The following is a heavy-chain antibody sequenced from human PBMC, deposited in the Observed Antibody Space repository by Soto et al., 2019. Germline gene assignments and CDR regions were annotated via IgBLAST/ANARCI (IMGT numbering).Heavy chain of an antibody. V-gene: IGHV2-5*02. J-gene: IGHJ4*02. CDR3: AHRESGVTGRDLDY. CDR2: IYWDDDK. Sequence: QITLKESGPTLVKPTQTLTLTCTFSGFSLSTTGEAVGWIRQPPGKALEWLGIIYWDDDKRYSPTLNNRLTLTKDTSTNQVVLMMTNMDPADTGTYYCAHRESGVTGRDLDYWGQGTRVTVSS. D-gene: IGHD1-1*01. CDR1: GFSLSTTGEA.